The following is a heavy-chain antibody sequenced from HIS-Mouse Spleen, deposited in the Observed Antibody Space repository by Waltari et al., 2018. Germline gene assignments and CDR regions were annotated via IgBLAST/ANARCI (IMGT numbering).Heavy chain of an antibody. CDR2: ISYDGSNK. D-gene: IGHD4-17*01. J-gene: IGHJ4*02. CDR3: ARAPHDADYGVVFDY. CDR1: GFTFSSYA. V-gene: IGHV3-30*04. Sequence: QVQLVESVGGVVQPGRSLRLSCAASGFTFSSYAMHWVRQAPGKGLEWVAVISYDGSNKYYADSVKGRFTISRDNSKNTLYLQMNSLRAEDTAVYYCARAPHDADYGVVFDYWGQGTLVTVSS.